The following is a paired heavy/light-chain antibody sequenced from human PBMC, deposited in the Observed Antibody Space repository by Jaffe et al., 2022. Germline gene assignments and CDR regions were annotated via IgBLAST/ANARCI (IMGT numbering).Light chain of an antibody. Sequence: QSALTQPASVSGSPGQSITISCTGTSSDVGSYNLVSWYQQHPGKAPKLMIYEGSKRPSGVSNRFSGSKSGNTASLTISGLQAEDEADYYCCSYAGSSTYVVFGGGTKLTVL. CDR3: CSYAGSSTYVV. CDR1: SSDVGSYNL. CDR2: EGS. V-gene: IGLV2-23*01. J-gene: IGLJ2*01.
Heavy chain of an antibody. CDR3: ARDYTGYCSGGSCYSFRRSGVWWFDP. CDR2: TYYRSKWYN. J-gene: IGHJ5*02. D-gene: IGHD2-15*01. Sequence: QVQLQQSGPGLVKPSQTLSLTCAISGDSVSSNSAAWNWIRQSPSRGLEWLGRTYYRSKWYNDYAVSVKSRITINPDTSKNQFSLQLNSVTPEDTAVYYCARDYTGYCSGGSCYSFRRSGVWWFDPWGQGTLVTVSS. V-gene: IGHV6-1*01. CDR1: GDSVSSNSAA.